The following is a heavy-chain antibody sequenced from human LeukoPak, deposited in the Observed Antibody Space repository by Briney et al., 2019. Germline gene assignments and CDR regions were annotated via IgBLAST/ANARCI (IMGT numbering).Heavy chain of an antibody. CDR1: TFTFSSYS. J-gene: IGHJ4*02. CDR3: ARVECSSTGCYFDY. D-gene: IGHD2-2*01. Sequence: GGSLRLSCAASTFTFSSYSMNWVRQAPGKGLEWVSSITSSSTYIYYADSVKGRFTISRDNAKNSLYLQMNSLRAEDTAVYYCARVECSSTGCYFDYWGQGTLVTASA. V-gene: IGHV3-21*01. CDR2: ITSSSTYI.